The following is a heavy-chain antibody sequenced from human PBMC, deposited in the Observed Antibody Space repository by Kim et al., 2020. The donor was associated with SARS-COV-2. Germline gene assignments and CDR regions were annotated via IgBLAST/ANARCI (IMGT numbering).Heavy chain of an antibody. CDR3: ARHINSSWRYYFDY. D-gene: IGHD6-13*01. Sequence: PTLKSHVTRSVYTTKNQFSLKLSSVTAADTAVYYCARHINSSWRYYFDYWGQGTLVTVSS. J-gene: IGHJ4*02. V-gene: IGHV4-59*08.